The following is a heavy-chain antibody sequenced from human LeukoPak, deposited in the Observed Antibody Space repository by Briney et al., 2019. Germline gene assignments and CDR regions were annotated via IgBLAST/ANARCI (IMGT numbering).Heavy chain of an antibody. J-gene: IGHJ4*02. D-gene: IGHD4/OR15-4a*01. CDR2: ISSGGLTI. CDR3: ARDFDYGDYIDF. CDR1: GFTFSTYT. Sequence: PGGSLRLSCVASGFTFSTYTFNWVRQAPGKGLEWLSYISSGGLTIFYADSVKGRFTISRDNTKNAIYLDMTNPRAEDTAVYYCARDFDYGDYIDFWGQGTLVAVSS. V-gene: IGHV3-48*04.